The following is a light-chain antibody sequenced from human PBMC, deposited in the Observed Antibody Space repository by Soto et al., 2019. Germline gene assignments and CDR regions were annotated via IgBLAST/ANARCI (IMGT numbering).Light chain of an antibody. Sequence: EIVMTQSPATLSVSPGERATLSCRASQSVSNNLAWYQQKPGQAPRLLIYGASTRATGIPARFSGSGAGTEFTLTNSSLQSEDFAAYDCQQYNNWPPLTFGGGTKVVIK. CDR1: QSVSNN. V-gene: IGKV3-15*01. J-gene: IGKJ4*01. CDR2: GAS. CDR3: QQYNNWPPLT.